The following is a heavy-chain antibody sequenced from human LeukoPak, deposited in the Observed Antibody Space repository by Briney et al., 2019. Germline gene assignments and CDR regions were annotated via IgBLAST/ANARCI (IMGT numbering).Heavy chain of an antibody. J-gene: IGHJ3*02. Sequence: SETLSLTCTVSGGSISSYYWSWIRQPPGKGLEWIGYIYSSGSTNYNPSLKSRITISVDTSKNQFSLKLSSVTAEDTAVYYCAREGSGDILTGHDAFDIWGQGTMVTVSS. CDR2: IYSSGST. V-gene: IGHV4-59*12. D-gene: IGHD3-9*01. CDR3: AREGSGDILTGHDAFDI. CDR1: GGSISSYY.